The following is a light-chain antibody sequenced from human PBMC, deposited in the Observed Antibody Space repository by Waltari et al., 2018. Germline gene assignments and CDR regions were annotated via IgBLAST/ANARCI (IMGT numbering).Light chain of an antibody. Sequence: EVVLIQSPATLSLSPGERATLSCRASQSISSYLAWYQQKPGQAPRLLIFDASNRVTGIPARFSGSGSGTDFTLTISSLEPEDFAVYYCQQRTNWPTFGQGSKLEIK. CDR2: DAS. CDR1: QSISSY. V-gene: IGKV3-11*01. J-gene: IGKJ2*01. CDR3: QQRTNWPT.